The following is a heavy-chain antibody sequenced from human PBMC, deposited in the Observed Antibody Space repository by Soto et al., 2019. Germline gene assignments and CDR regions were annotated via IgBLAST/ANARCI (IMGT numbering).Heavy chain of an antibody. J-gene: IGHJ5*02. CDR3: ASVVAARKGDH. CDR2: INSRGSTI. CDR1: GFTFSSYE. Sequence: EVQLVESGGGLVQPGGSLRLSCAASGFTFSSYEMNWVRKAPGKGLEWVSYINSRGSTIYYADSVKGRFTISRDNAKSSLYLQMNSLRAEDTAVYYCASVVAARKGDHWGQGTLVTVSS. D-gene: IGHD2-15*01. V-gene: IGHV3-48*03.